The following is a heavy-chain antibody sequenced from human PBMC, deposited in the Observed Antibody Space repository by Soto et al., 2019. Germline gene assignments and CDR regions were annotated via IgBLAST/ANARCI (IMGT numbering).Heavy chain of an antibody. Sequence: TGGSLRLSCAASGYTFSNAWMSWVRQAPGKGLEWVGRIKSKTDGGTTDYAAPVKGRFTISRDDSKNTLYLQMNSLKTEDTAVYYCTTESGYSYGYRYYYGMDVWGQGTTVTVSS. CDR3: TTESGYSYGYRYYYGMDV. D-gene: IGHD5-18*01. CDR1: GYTFSNAW. J-gene: IGHJ6*02. V-gene: IGHV3-15*01. CDR2: IKSKTDGGTT.